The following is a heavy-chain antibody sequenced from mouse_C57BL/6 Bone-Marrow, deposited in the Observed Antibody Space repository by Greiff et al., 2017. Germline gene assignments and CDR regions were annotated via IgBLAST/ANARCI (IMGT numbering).Heavy chain of an antibody. J-gene: IGHJ1*03. Sequence: VQLQQSGAELVKPGASVKISCKASGYTFTDYYINWVKQRPGQGLEWIGKIGPGSGSTYYNEKFKGKATLTADKSSSTAYMQLSSLTSEDSAVYFCARRGYYGNFSSYWYFDVWGTGTTVTVSS. CDR1: GYTFTDYY. D-gene: IGHD2-1*01. CDR2: IGPGSGST. V-gene: IGHV1-77*01. CDR3: ARRGYYGNFSSYWYFDV.